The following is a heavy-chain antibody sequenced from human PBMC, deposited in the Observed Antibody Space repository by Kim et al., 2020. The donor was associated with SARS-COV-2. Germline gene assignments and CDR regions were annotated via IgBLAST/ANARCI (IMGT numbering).Heavy chain of an antibody. CDR3: ARDHYYGSGSYYNYYGMDV. V-gene: IGHV4-59*01. J-gene: IGHJ6*02. D-gene: IGHD3-10*01. Sequence: SRVTISVDTSKNQFSLKLSSVTAADTAVYYCARDHYYGSGSYYNYYGMDVWGQGTTVTVSS.